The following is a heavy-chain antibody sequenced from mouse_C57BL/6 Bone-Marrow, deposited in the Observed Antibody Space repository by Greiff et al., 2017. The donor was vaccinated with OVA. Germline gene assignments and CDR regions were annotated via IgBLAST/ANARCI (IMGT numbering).Heavy chain of an antibody. CDR1: GFTFSDYG. V-gene: IGHV5-17*01. J-gene: IGHJ4*01. Sequence: EVKLMESGGGLVKPGGSLKLSCAASGFTFSDYGMHWVRQAPEKGLVWVAYISSGSSTIYYADTVKGRFTISRDNAKNTLFLQMTSLRSEDTAMYYCARSFCYAMDYWGQGTSVTVSS. CDR2: ISSGSSTI. CDR3: ARSFCYAMDY.